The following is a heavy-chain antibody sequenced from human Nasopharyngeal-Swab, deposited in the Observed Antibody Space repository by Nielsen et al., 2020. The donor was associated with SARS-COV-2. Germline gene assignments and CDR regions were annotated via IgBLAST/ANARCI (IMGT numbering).Heavy chain of an antibody. Sequence: GGSLRLSCAASGFTFSSYWMSWVRQALGKGLEWVANIKQDGSDKYYVDSVKGRFTISRDNAKNSLYLQMNSLRAEDTAVYYCAPDYGGNSDRVNWGQGTLVTVSS. V-gene: IGHV3-7*01. CDR2: IKQDGSDK. J-gene: IGHJ4*02. D-gene: IGHD4-23*01. CDR3: APDYGGNSDRVN. CDR1: GFTFSSYW.